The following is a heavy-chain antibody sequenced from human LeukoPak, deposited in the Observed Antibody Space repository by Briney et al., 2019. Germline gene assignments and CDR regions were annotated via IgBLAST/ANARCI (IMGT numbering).Heavy chain of an antibody. V-gene: IGHV3-21*01. CDR3: ARMSIAARSGFDY. CDR2: VSSSGGSA. CDR1: GFTFSSYG. Sequence: GGSLRLSCAASGFTFSSYGMHWVRQAPGKGLEWLSAVSSSGGSAFYADSVKGRFTISRDNAKNSLYLQMNSLRAEDTAVYYCARMSIAARSGFDYWGQGTLVTVSS. J-gene: IGHJ4*02. D-gene: IGHD6-6*01.